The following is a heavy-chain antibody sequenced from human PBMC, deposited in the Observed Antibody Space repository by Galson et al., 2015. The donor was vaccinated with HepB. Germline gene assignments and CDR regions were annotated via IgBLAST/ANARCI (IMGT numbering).Heavy chain of an antibody. D-gene: IGHD1-1*01. CDR2: MSDAGDNT. Sequence: SLRLSCAASGFIFRHYAMTWVRQAPGTGLEWVTGMSDAGDNTYYADAVKDRFTVSRDNSKKMLYLHMSGLRVEDTATYFCVKGADSNDDRYDYWAREPWSPSPQ. J-gene: IGHJ4*02. V-gene: IGHV3-23*01. CDR1: GFIFRHYA. CDR3: VKGADSNDDRYDY.